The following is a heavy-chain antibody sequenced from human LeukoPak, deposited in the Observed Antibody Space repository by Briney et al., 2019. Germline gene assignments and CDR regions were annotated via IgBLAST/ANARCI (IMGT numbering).Heavy chain of an antibody. V-gene: IGHV3-30-3*01. CDR2: ISYDGSNK. CDR1: GFSFSSYS. D-gene: IGHD1-26*01. J-gene: IGHJ4*02. CDR3: ARESFVWELLRGWLDY. Sequence: GGSLRLSCAVSGFSFSSYSMHWVRQAPGKGLEWVAVISYDGSNKYYADSVKGRFTISRDNSKNTLYLQMNSLRAEDTAAYYCARESFVWELLRGWLDYWGQGTLVTVSS.